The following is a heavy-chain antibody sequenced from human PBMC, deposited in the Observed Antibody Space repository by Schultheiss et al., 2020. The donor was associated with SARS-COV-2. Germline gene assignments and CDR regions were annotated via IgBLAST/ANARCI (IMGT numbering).Heavy chain of an antibody. CDR2: IYHSGST. Sequence: SQTLSLTCTVSGGSISSYYWSWIRQPPGKGLEWIGYIYHSGSTYYNPSLKSRVTISVDTSKNQFSLKLSSVTAADTAVYYCARDLNQNSGYSHYYGMDVWGQGTTVTVSS. J-gene: IGHJ6*02. V-gene: IGHV4-59*01. CDR1: GGSISSYY. D-gene: IGHD5-12*01. CDR3: ARDLNQNSGYSHYYGMDV.